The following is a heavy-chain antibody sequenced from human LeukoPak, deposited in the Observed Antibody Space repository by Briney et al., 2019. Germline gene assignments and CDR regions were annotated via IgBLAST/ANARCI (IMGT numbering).Heavy chain of an antibody. Sequence: SETLSLTCTVSGGSISSSSYYWGWIRQPPGKGLEWIGSIYYSGSTYYNPSLKSRVTISVDTSKNQFSLKLSSVTAADTAVYYCARGQTWFGINWFDPWGQGTLVTVSS. CDR3: ARGQTWFGINWFDP. J-gene: IGHJ5*02. CDR2: IYYSGST. D-gene: IGHD3-10*01. V-gene: IGHV4-39*07. CDR1: GGSISSSSYY.